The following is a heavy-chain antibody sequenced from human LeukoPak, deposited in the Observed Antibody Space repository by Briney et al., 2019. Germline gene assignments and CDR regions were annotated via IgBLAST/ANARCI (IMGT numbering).Heavy chain of an antibody. CDR3: ARVGSSWFGELLAFDY. CDR2: IYYSGST. CDR1: GGSISSSSYY. J-gene: IGHJ4*02. Sequence: SETLSLTCTVSGGSISSSSYYWGWIRQPPGKGLEWIGSIYYSGSTYYNPSLKSRVTISVDTSKNQFSLKLSSVTAADTAVHYCARVGSSWFGELLAFDYWGQGTLVTVSS. V-gene: IGHV4-39*07. D-gene: IGHD3-10*01.